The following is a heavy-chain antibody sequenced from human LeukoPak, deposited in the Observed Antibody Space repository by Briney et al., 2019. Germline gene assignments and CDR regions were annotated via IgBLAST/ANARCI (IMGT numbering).Heavy chain of an antibody. Sequence: GGSLRLSCSASGFTFSSYSMNWVRQAPGKGLEWLAYINRGGDNIWYADSVKGRFTISRDNARASLFLQMNSLRDEDTAVYYCARDHDWAFDYWGQGTLVTVSS. CDR3: ARDHDWAFDY. J-gene: IGHJ4*02. V-gene: IGHV3-48*02. D-gene: IGHD3-9*01. CDR1: GFTFSSYS. CDR2: INRGGDNI.